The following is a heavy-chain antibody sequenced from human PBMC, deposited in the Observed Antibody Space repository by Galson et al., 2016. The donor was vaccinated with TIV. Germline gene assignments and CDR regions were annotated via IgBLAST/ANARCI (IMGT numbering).Heavy chain of an antibody. CDR3: AKALPIVLFVTGDAFGI. CDR1: SGSISSDSYY. J-gene: IGHJ3*02. V-gene: IGHV4-39*01. CDR2: IYYSGTT. D-gene: IGHD2-15*01. Sequence: SETLSLTCTVSSGSISSDSYYWGWVRQPPGKGLEWIGNIYYSGTTYYNPSLKSRVTISVDTSKNQFSLRLTSVTAADTAVYYCAKALPIVLFVTGDAFGICGQGTVVTVAS.